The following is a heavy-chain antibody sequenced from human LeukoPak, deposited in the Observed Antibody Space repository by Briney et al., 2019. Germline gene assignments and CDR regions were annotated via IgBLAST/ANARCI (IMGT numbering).Heavy chain of an antibody. CDR3: AKETTLRYFDY. Sequence: GVSLRLSCAASGFTFSSYSMHWVRQAPGKGLEWVAVISYDGSNKRYADSVKGRFTISRDNSKNTVNLQMNSLRTEDTAVYYCAKETTLRYFDYWGQGTLVTVSS. J-gene: IGHJ4*02. CDR2: ISYDGSNK. V-gene: IGHV3-30*18. CDR1: GFTFSSYS. D-gene: IGHD1-1*01.